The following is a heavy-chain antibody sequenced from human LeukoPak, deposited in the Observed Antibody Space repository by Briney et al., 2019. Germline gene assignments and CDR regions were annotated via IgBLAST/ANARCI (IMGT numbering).Heavy chain of an antibody. CDR2: IWYDGSNK. J-gene: IGHJ4*02. CDR3: ARAEIVVVPAAPFDY. CDR1: GFTFGSYG. V-gene: IGHV3-33*01. D-gene: IGHD2-2*01. Sequence: GGSLRLSCAASGFTFGSYGMHWVRQAPGKGLEWVAVIWYDGSNKYYADSVKGRFTISRDNSKNTLYLQMNSLRAEDTAVYYCARAEIVVVPAAPFDYWGQGTLVTVSS.